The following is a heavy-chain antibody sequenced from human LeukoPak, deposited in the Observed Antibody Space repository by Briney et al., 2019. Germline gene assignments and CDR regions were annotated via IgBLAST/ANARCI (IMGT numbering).Heavy chain of an antibody. CDR3: ARVRGSIAARSYYFDY. J-gene: IGHJ4*02. Sequence: ASVKVSCKASGYTFTSYYMHWVRQAPGQGLEWMGWINPNSGGTNYAQKFQGRVTMTRDTSISTAYMELSRLRSDDTAVYYCARVRGSIAARSYYFDYWGQGTLVTVSS. D-gene: IGHD6-6*01. V-gene: IGHV1-2*02. CDR2: INPNSGGT. CDR1: GYTFTSYY.